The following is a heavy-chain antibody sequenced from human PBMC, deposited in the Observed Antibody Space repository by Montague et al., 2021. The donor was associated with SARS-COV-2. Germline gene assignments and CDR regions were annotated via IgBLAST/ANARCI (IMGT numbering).Heavy chain of an antibody. CDR3: ARGPHSLRYRYNWFDP. D-gene: IGHD3-16*02. CDR1: GGSFSGYY. J-gene: IGHJ5*02. CDR2: INHSGST. V-gene: IGHV4-34*01. Sequence: SETLSLTCAVYGGSFSGYYWGWIRQPPGKGLEWIGEINHSGSTNYNPSLKSRVTISVDTSKNQFSLKLSSVTAADTAVYYCARGPHSLRYRYNWFDPWGQGTLVTVSS.